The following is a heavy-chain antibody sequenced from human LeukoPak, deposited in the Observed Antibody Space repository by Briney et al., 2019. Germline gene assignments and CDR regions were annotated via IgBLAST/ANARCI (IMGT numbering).Heavy chain of an antibody. CDR1: GYTFTSYG. V-gene: IGHV1-18*01. CDR2: ISAYNGNT. J-gene: IGHJ4*02. D-gene: IGHD3-22*01. CDR3: ARPRGYYDSSGYYEYYFDY. Sequence: ASVKVSCKASGYTFTSYGISWVRQAPGQGLEWMGWISAYNGNTNYALKLQGRVTMTTDTSTSTAYMELRRLRSDDTAVYYCARPRGYYDSSGYYEYYFDYWGQGTLVTVSS.